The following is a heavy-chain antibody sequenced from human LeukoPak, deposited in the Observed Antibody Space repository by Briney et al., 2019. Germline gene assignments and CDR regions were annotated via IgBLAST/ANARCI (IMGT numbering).Heavy chain of an antibody. J-gene: IGHJ4*02. CDR3: ARSDSGYETDY. D-gene: IGHD5-12*01. CDR2: INPNSGGT. CDR1: GCTFTGYY. Sequence: RASVKVSCKASGCTFTGYYMHWVRQAPGQGLEWMGWINPNSGGTNYAQKFQGRVTMTRDTSISTAYMELSRLRSDDAAVYYCARSDSGYETDYWGQGTLVTVSS. V-gene: IGHV1-2*02.